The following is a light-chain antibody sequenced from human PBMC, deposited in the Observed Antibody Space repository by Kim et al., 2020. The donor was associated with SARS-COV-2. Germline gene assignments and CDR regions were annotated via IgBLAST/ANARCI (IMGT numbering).Light chain of an antibody. J-gene: IGKJ4*01. CDR1: QDISTY. CDR3: QHLSSPLT. V-gene: IGKV1-9*01. Sequence: SASDGNRVTITGRASQDISTYLAWYQQKPGKAPNLLICAASTLQSGVPSRFSGSGSGTEFTLTISSLQPEDFATYYCQHLSSPLTFGGGTKVDIK. CDR2: AAS.